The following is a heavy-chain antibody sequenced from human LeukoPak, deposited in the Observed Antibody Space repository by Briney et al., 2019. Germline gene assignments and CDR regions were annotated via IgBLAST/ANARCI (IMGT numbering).Heavy chain of an antibody. CDR1: GFTFSKYL. V-gene: IGHV3-74*01. CDR2: INTDGTVT. CDR3: ATKQWLAPPPDS. D-gene: IGHD6-19*01. Sequence: GGPLRLSCAASGFTFSKYLMLWLRQAPGEGLESFSRINTDGTVTTHADSVKGRFTVSRDKADNTMFLQMNSVRDEDTAVYYCATKQWLAPPPDSWGQGTPVTVSS. J-gene: IGHJ4*02.